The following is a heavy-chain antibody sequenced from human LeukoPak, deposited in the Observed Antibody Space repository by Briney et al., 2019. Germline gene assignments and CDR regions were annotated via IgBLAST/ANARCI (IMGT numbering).Heavy chain of an antibody. D-gene: IGHD6-19*01. CDR3: GAGTDHYYYYYGMDV. V-gene: IGHV3-7*01. J-gene: IGHJ6*02. CDR1: GFTFNNYW. Sequence: PGGSLRLSCVASGFTFNNYWMSWVRQAPGKGLEWVAKIKQDGSDKYYVDSVKGRFTISRDNAKNSLYLQMNSLRAEDTAVYYCGAGTDHYYYYYGMDVWGQGTTVTVSS. CDR2: IKQDGSDK.